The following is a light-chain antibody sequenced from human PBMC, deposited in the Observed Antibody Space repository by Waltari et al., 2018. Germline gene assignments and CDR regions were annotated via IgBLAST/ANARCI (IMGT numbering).Light chain of an antibody. CDR2: AAA. CDR1: QGISNY. CDR3: QNYNSALRT. J-gene: IGKJ1*01. V-gene: IGKV1-27*01. Sequence: DIQMTQSPSSLSASVGDRVTITCRASQGISNYLAWYQQKPGKVPKFLIYAAAALESGVQSRFSGSGSGTHFTLTISSLQPEDAATYYCQNYNSALRTFGQGTKVEIK.